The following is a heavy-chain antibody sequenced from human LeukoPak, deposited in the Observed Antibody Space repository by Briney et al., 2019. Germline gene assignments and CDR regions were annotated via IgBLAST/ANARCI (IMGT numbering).Heavy chain of an antibody. V-gene: IGHV4-34*01. Sequence: SETLSLTCAVYGGSFSGYYWSWIRQPPGKGLEWIGEINHSGSTNYNPSLKSRVTISVDTSKNQFSLKLSSVTAADTAVYYCARAADSPGLAWGQGTLVTVSS. J-gene: IGHJ5*02. CDR2: INHSGST. CDR1: GGSFSGYY. CDR3: ARAADSPGLA. D-gene: IGHD3-22*01.